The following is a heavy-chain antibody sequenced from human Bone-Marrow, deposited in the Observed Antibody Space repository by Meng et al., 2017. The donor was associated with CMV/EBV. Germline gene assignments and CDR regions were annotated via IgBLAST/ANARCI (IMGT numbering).Heavy chain of an antibody. J-gene: IGHJ6*02. V-gene: IGHV3-23*01. D-gene: IGHD4-23*01. CDR3: AKGSVVTTLGDYYYYYGMDV. CDR1: GFTFSSYA. Sequence: ESLKISCAASGFTFSSYAMSWVRQAPGKGLEWVSAISGSGGSTYYADSVKGRFTISRDNSKNTLYLQMNSLRAEDTAVHYCAKGSVVTTLGDYYYYYGMDVWGQGTTVTVSS. CDR2: ISGSGGST.